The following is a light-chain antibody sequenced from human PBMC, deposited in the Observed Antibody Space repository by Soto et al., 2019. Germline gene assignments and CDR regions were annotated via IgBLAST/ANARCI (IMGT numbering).Light chain of an antibody. Sequence: DVQMTQSPSSLSASVGESVTITCRASQDIKSDLAWYQQRPGEAPKSLIFGASNLLDGVPSKFSGSGSGSEFTLTISSLQPEDSATYFCQQSKSHPPTFGRGTKVEI. CDR1: QDIKSD. V-gene: IGKV1-16*02. J-gene: IGKJ2*01. CDR2: GAS. CDR3: QQSKSHPPT.